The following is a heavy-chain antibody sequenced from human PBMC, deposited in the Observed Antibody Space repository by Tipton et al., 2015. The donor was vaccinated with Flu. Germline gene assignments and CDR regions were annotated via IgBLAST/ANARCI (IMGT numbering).Heavy chain of an antibody. CDR1: GGSISSSSYY. CDR3: ARQDSGTNDY. CDR2: IYYSGST. Sequence: TLSLTCTVSGGSISSSSYYWGWIRQPPGKGLEWIGSIYYSGSTYYNPSLKSRVTISVDTSKNQFSLKLSSVTAADTAVYYCARQDSGTNDYWGQGTLVTVSS. D-gene: IGHD1-1*01. V-gene: IGHV4-39*01. J-gene: IGHJ4*02.